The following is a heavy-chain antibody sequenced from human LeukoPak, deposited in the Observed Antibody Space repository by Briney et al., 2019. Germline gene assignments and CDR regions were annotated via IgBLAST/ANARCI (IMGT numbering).Heavy chain of an antibody. J-gene: IGHJ4*02. CDR2: VWSDGSNK. D-gene: IGHD1-26*01. Sequence: GGSLRLSCAASGLTFSTSGMHWVRQAPGKGLEWLAMVWSDGSNKYYADSVKGRFTISRDNSKSTVSLQMNSLRAEETAVYYCARDRAVRDLDHWGQGTLVTVSS. CDR1: GLTFSTSG. V-gene: IGHV3-33*01. CDR3: ARDRAVRDLDH.